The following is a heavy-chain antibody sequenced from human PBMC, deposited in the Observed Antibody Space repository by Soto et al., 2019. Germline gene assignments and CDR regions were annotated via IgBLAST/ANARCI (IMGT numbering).Heavy chain of an antibody. CDR3: AKRSSSSTFDS. V-gene: IGHV3-23*01. CDR2: ISGSDDST. D-gene: IGHD6-6*01. Sequence: EVQLLESGGGLVQPGASLRLSCAASGFTFSSYAMSWVRQAPGKGLERVSVISGSDDSTYYADSVKGRFTISRDNSKNTLYLQMTSLRAEDTAVYYCAKRSSSSTFDSWGQGTLVTVSS. J-gene: IGHJ4*02. CDR1: GFTFSSYA.